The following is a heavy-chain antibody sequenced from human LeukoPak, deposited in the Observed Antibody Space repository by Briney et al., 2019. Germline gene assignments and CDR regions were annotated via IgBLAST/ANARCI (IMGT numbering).Heavy chain of an antibody. CDR2: INYSGST. D-gene: IGHD3-9*01. CDR1: GDSISSSGCY. J-gene: IGHJ4*02. V-gene: IGHV4-39*07. Sequence: SETLSLTCTVSGDSISSSGCYWAWIRQAPGRGLEWIGSINYSGSTYYNPSLKSRVTISVDTSKSQFSLKLSSVTAADTAVYYCAMRGYDILTGLFDYWGQGTLVTVSS. CDR3: AMRGYDILTGLFDY.